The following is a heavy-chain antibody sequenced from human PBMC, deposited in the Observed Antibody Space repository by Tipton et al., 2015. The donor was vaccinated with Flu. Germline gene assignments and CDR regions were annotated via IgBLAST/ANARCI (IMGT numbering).Heavy chain of an antibody. J-gene: IGHJ4*02. D-gene: IGHD6-19*01. CDR3: ARDRGRGWYGGEYFDY. CDR1: GFTFNTYT. Sequence: SLRLSCSASGFTFNTYTMNWVRQAPGKGLVWVSSISDDSSFIHYADSVKGRFIISRDNAKNSLYLHMSGLKVEDTAVYYCARDRGRGWYGGEYFDYRGQGSLVTVSS. CDR2: ISDDSSFI. V-gene: IGHV3-21*01.